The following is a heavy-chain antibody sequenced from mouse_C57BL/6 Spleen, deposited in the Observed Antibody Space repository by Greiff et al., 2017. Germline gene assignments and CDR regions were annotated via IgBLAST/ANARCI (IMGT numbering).Heavy chain of an antibody. Sequence: EVKVVESGGGLVKPGGSLKLSCAASGFTFSDYGMHWVRQAPEKGLEWVAYISSGSSTIYYADTVKGRFTISRDNAKNTLFLQMTSLRSEDTAMYYCAYGNSPWFAYWGQGTLVTVSA. CDR3: AYGNSPWFAY. CDR2: ISSGSSTI. D-gene: IGHD2-1*01. J-gene: IGHJ3*01. V-gene: IGHV5-17*01. CDR1: GFTFSDYG.